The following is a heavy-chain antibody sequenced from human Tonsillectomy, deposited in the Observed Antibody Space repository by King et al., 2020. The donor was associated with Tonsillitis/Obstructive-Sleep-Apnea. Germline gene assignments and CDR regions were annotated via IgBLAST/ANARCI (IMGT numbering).Heavy chain of an antibody. V-gene: IGHV3-9*01. Sequence: VQLVESGGGLVQPGRSLRLSCAASGFTFDDYAMHWVRQAPGKGLEWVSGISWNSGSIGYADSVKGRFTISRDNAKNSLYLQMNSLRAEDTALYYCAKDIGYGTVAFDIWGQGTMVIVSS. CDR1: GFTFDDYA. CDR3: AKDIGYGTVAFDI. CDR2: ISWNSGSI. D-gene: IGHD5-18*01. J-gene: IGHJ3*02.